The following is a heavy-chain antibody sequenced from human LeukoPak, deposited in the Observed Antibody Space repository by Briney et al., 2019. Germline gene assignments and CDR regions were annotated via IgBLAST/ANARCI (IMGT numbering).Heavy chain of an antibody. D-gene: IGHD1-26*01. Sequence: PGGSLRLSCAASGFTFSSYALHWVRQAPGKGLEWVAVISYDGSYKDYPDSVKGRFTISRDNSKNTLYLQMNSLRAEDTAVYYCARVPSKWDNWFDPWGQGTLVTVSS. J-gene: IGHJ5*02. CDR3: ARVPSKWDNWFDP. CDR1: GFTFSSYA. CDR2: ISYDGSYK. V-gene: IGHV3-30*04.